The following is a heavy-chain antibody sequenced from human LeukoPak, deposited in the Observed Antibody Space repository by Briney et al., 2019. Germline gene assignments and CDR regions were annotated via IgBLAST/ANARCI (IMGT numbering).Heavy chain of an antibody. V-gene: IGHV3-33*01. CDR3: ARVGCTGGSCLAYYYHAMDV. Sequence: GGSLRLSCAASGFTFNTYGMNWVRQAPGKGLEWVAIIWYDGSDKYYADSVKGRFTISRDNSKNTLYLQMNSLRAEDTAVYYCARVGCTGGSCLAYYYHAMDVWGQGTTVTVSS. CDR1: GFTFNTYG. CDR2: IWYDGSDK. J-gene: IGHJ6*02. D-gene: IGHD2-15*01.